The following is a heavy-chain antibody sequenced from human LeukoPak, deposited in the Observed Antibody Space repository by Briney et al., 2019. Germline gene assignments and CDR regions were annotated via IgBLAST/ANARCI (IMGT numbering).Heavy chain of an antibody. J-gene: IGHJ6*02. V-gene: IGHV1-18*04. CDR3: ARARTVAYYSYGMDV. CDR1: GYTFTSYY. CDR2: ISAYNGNT. Sequence: ASVKVSCKASGYTFTSYYMHWVRQAPGQGPEWMGWISAYNGNTNYAQNLQGRVTMTTDTTTSTAYMELRSLRSDDTAVYYCARARTVAYYSYGMDVWGQGTTVTVSS. D-gene: IGHD4-23*01.